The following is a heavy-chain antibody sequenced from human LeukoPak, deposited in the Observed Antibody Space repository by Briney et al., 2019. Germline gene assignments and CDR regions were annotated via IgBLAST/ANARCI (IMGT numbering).Heavy chain of an antibody. V-gene: IGHV3-23*01. CDR1: GFTFSSYA. D-gene: IGHD3-16*01. Sequence: GGSLRLSCASSGFTFSSYAMSWVRQAPGKGLEWVSTIGGTGVRTYYADSVKGRFTISRDNSKNTLYLQINSLRAEDTAVYFFAKDRLGGPYFFHYWGQGTLVTVSS. CDR3: AKDRLGGPYFFHY. J-gene: IGHJ4*02. CDR2: IGGTGVRT.